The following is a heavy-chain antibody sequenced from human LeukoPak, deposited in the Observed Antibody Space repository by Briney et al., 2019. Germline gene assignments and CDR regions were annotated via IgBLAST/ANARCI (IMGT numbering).Heavy chain of an antibody. CDR2: ISSSSSYT. D-gene: IGHD3-3*01. J-gene: IGHJ4*02. CDR3: ARTIFGVVGLDY. CDR1: GFTFSDYY. Sequence: GGSLRLSCAASGFTFSDYYMSWIRQAPGKGLEWVSYISSSSSYTNYADSVKGRFTISRDNAKNSLYLQMNSLRAEDTAVYYCARTIFGVVGLDYWGQGTLATVSS. V-gene: IGHV3-11*06.